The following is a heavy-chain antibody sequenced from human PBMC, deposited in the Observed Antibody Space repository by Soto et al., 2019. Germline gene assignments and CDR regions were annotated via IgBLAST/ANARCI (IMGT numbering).Heavy chain of an antibody. Sequence: ESGGGVVQPGRSLRLSCAASGFTFSSYGMHWVRQAPGKGLEWVAVIWYDGSNKYYADSVKGRFTISRDNSKNTLYLQMNSLRAEDTAVYYCARDVGLWSGYYPYYYYGMDVWGQGTTVTVSS. CDR2: IWYDGSNK. V-gene: IGHV3-33*01. D-gene: IGHD3-3*01. CDR1: GFTFSSYG. J-gene: IGHJ6*02. CDR3: ARDVGLWSGYYPYYYYGMDV.